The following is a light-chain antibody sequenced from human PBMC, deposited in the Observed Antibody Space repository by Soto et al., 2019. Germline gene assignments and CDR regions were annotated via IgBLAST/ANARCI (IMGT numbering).Light chain of an antibody. J-gene: IGKJ2*01. CDR3: QQQGT. V-gene: IGKV3-20*01. CDR2: AAS. CDR1: QFLSSSY. Sequence: EIVLTQSPGTLSLSPGERATLSCRASQFLSSSYVVWYQQKPGQAPRLLIYAASRRATGITDRFSGSGSATEYTLTLSKLEPEDFAVYYCQQQGTFGQGTRLEIK.